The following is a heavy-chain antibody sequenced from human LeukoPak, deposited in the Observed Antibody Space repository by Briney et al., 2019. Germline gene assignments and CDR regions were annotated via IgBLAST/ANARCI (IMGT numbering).Heavy chain of an antibody. CDR2: IDSSSSTI. Sequence: PGGSLRLSCAVSGFPFITYNMNWVRQAPGKGLEWVSYIDSSSSTIYYADSVKGRFTISRDNAKNSLYLQMNSLRAEDTAVYYCAKEGGVYSTPYYMDVWGKGTTVTVSS. CDR3: AKEGGVYSTPYYMDV. J-gene: IGHJ6*03. CDR1: GFPFITYN. D-gene: IGHD1-26*01. V-gene: IGHV3-48*04.